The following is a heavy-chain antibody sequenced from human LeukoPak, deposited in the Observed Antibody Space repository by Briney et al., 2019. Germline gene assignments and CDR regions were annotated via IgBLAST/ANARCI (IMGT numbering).Heavy chain of an antibody. CDR3: AKDSGSYWVDYYYMDV. V-gene: IGHV3-74*01. D-gene: IGHD1-26*01. CDR1: GFTFSSYW. Sequence: AGGSLRLSCAASGFTFSSYWIHWVRQAPGKGLVWVSRINSDGSRTNYADSVKGRFTISRDNAKNTLYLQTNSLRAEDTAVYYCAKDSGSYWVDYYYMDVWGRGTTVTVSS. CDR2: INSDGSRT. J-gene: IGHJ6*03.